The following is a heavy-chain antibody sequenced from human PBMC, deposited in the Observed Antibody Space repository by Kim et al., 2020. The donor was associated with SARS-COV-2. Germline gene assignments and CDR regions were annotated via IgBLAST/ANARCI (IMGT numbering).Heavy chain of an antibody. CDR2: INTGGSYM. Sequence: GGSLRLSCAASGFTFSSFSMNWVRQTPGKGLEWVSFINTGGSYMYYAESVKGRFTISRDNAKNSVFLQMNSLRDEDTAVYYCARNGDNTGYFVNWGQGTL. D-gene: IGHD3-22*01. CDR1: GFTFSSFS. V-gene: IGHV3-48*02. CDR3: ARNGDNTGYFVN. J-gene: IGHJ4*02.